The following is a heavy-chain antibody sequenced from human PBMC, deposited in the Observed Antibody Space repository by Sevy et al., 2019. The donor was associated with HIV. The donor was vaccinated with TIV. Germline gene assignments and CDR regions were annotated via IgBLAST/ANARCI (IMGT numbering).Heavy chain of an antibody. J-gene: IGHJ5*01. Sequence: TETLSLTCTVSGGSISDNYWSWIRQSPGKGLEWIGDIYYSGTTDYNPSLKSRLTMSVDTSKNQFSLKLSSVTAAVTTIYYYARTHGVLVHLLEDKWFDPWGQGTVVSVSS. V-gene: IGHV4-59*01. CDR1: GGSISDNY. CDR2: IYYSGTT. D-gene: IGHD3-3*01. CDR3: ARTHGVLVHLLEDKWFDP.